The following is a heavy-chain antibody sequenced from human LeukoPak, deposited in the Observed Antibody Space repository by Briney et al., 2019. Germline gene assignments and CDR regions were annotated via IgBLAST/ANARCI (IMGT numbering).Heavy chain of an antibody. D-gene: IGHD6-19*01. CDR1: GFSFRDYN. V-gene: IGHV3-11*01. Sequence: GGSLRLSCAASGFSFRDYNMSGLPPAPGRGVEWGLYITMTGSVIQYSDSVEGRFTTSRDNAKISLYLQMNSLRAEDTAVYYCARGGWSRGWFDPWGQGTLVTVSS. CDR2: ITMTGSVI. CDR3: ARGGWSRGWFDP. J-gene: IGHJ5*02.